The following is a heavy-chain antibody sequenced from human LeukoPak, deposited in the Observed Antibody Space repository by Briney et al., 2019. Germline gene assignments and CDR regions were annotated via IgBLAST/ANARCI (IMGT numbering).Heavy chain of an antibody. CDR1: GGSISSSSYP. D-gene: IGHD2-2*01. CDR3: ARDLGIVVVPAATCDY. J-gene: IGHJ4*02. CDR2: IYYSGST. V-gene: IGHV4-39*02. Sequence: SETLSLTCTVSGGSISSSSYPWGWIRQPPGKGLEWIGSIYYSGSTYYNPSLKSRVTISVDTSKNQFSLKLSSVTAADTAVYYCARDLGIVVVPAATCDYWGQGTLVTVSS.